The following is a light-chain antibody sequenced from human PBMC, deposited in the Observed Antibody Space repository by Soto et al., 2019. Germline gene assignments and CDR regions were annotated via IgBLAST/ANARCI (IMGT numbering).Light chain of an antibody. CDR2: AAS. V-gene: IGKV1-27*01. Sequence: DIQMTQSPSSLSASVGDRVTITCRASQDINNYLAWNQQKPGKPPKLLIYAASTLQSGVPSRFSGGGSGTDFTLTITSLQPEDVATYYCQRYNNGPPVTFGPGTKV. CDR3: QRYNNGPPVT. CDR1: QDINNY. J-gene: IGKJ3*01.